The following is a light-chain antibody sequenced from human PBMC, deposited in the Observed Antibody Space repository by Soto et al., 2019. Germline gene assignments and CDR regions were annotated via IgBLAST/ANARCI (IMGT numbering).Light chain of an antibody. V-gene: IGKV3-15*01. CDR3: QQFDNWPPLT. Sequence: EIVMTQSPATLSVSPGESATLSCRASQSVGSSLAWYQHKPGQAPRLLMYGASTRATGIPARFSGSGSGTEFTLTISSLQSEDFAVYYCQQFDNWPPLTFGGGTTVEIK. CDR1: QSVGSS. J-gene: IGKJ4*01. CDR2: GAS.